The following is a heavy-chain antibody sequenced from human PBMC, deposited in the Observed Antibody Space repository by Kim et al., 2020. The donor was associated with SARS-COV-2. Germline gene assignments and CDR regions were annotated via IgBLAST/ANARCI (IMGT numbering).Heavy chain of an antibody. Sequence: SETLSLTCTVSGGSISSGGYYWSWIRQHPGKGLEWIGYIYYSGSTYYNPSLKSRVTISVDTSKNQFSLKLSSVTAADTAVYYCARERHGSGSLFNWFDPWGQGTLVTVSS. CDR1: GGSISSGGYY. D-gene: IGHD3-10*01. J-gene: IGHJ5*02. V-gene: IGHV4-31*03. CDR2: IYYSGST. CDR3: ARERHGSGSLFNWFDP.